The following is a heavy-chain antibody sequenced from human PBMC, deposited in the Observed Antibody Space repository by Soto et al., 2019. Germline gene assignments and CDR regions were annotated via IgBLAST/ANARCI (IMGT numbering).Heavy chain of an antibody. CDR2: IYYSGST. J-gene: IGHJ4*02. CDR3: ARHVQWLVTFDY. Sequence: QVQLQESGPGLVKPSETLSLTCTVSGGSISSYYWSWIRQPPGKGLEWIWYIYYSGSTNYNPSLKGRVTISVDPSKHPSSLKLSSVTAADTAVYYCARHVQWLVTFDYWGQGTLVTVSS. V-gene: IGHV4-59*08. CDR1: GGSISSYY. D-gene: IGHD6-19*01.